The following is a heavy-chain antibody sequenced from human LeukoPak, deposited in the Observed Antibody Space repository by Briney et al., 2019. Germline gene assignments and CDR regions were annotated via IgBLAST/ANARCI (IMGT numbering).Heavy chain of an antibody. D-gene: IGHD4-11*01. V-gene: IGHV3-13*01. CDR1: GFTFSSSD. CDR3: AREPRGPYSYYYYYYMDV. J-gene: IGHJ6*03. Sequence: QPGGSLRLSCAASGFTFSSSDMHWVRQPTGKGLEWVSAIGTIGDTYYPGSVKGRFTISRDNSKNTLYLQMNSLRAEDTAVYYCAREPRGPYSYYYYYYMDVWGKGTTVTISS. CDR2: IGTIGDT.